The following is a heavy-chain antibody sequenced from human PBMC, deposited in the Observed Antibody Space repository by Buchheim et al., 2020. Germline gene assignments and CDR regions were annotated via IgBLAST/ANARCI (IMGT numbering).Heavy chain of an antibody. CDR2: IQHSGNS. Sequence: QVQLQESGPGLVKPSGTLSLTCTVSGGSISDTNWWTWVRQPPGKGLEWIWEIQHSGNSNYNPSLKSRVTISVDESTNHFSLRLTSVTAADTAVYYCAYSSGWYRIDSWGQGTL. D-gene: IGHD3-22*01. CDR3: AYSSGWYRIDS. V-gene: IGHV4-4*02. J-gene: IGHJ4*02. CDR1: GGSISDTNW.